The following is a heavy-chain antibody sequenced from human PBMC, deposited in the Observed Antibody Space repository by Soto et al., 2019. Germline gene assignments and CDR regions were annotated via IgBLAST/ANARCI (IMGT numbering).Heavy chain of an antibody. V-gene: IGHV1-69*06. CDR3: ARGFQWAAAGTDYYYGMDV. Sequence: GASVKVSCKASGGTFSSYAISWVRQAPGQGLEWMGGIIPIFGTANYAQKFQGRVTITADKSTSTAYMELSSLRSEDTAVYYCARGFQWAAAGTDYYYGMDVWGQGTTVTVS. CDR2: IIPIFGTA. J-gene: IGHJ6*02. CDR1: GGTFSSYA. D-gene: IGHD6-13*01.